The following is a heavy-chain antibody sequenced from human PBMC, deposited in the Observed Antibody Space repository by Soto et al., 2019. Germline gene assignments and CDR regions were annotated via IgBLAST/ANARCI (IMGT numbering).Heavy chain of an antibody. CDR1: GGTFSSYA. J-gene: IGHJ5*02. V-gene: IGHV1-69*01. CDR2: IIPIFGTA. CDR3: ARADTIFGVVTYNWFGP. Sequence: QVQLVQSGAEVKKPWSSVKVSCKASGGTFSSYAISWVRQAPGQGLEWMGGIIPIFGTANYAQKFQGRVTITADESTSTAYMELSSLRSEVTAVYYCARADTIFGVVTYNWFGPWGQGTLVTVSS. D-gene: IGHD3-3*01.